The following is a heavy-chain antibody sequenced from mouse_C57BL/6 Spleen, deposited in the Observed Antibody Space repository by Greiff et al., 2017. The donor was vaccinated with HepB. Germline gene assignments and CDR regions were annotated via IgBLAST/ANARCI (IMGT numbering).Heavy chain of an antibody. CDR3: ASPSYYSNYDYFDY. CDR2: INPNYGTT. V-gene: IGHV1-39*01. Sequence: VQLQQSGPELVKPGASVKISCKASGYSFTDYNMNWVKQSNGKSLEWIGVINPNYGTTSYNQKFKGKATLTVDQSSSTAYMQLNSLTSEDSAVYYCASPSYYSNYDYFDYWGQGTTLTVSS. J-gene: IGHJ2*01. D-gene: IGHD2-5*01. CDR1: GYSFTDYN.